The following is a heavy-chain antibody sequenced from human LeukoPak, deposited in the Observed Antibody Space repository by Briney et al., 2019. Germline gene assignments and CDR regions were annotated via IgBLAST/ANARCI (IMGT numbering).Heavy chain of an antibody. D-gene: IGHD2-15*01. CDR2: IYPGDSDT. Sequence: GGSLKISCKGSGYSFTSYWIGWVRQMPGKGLEWMGIIYPGDSDTRYSPSFQGQVTISADKSISTAYLQWSSLKASDTAMYYCATVASGYCSGGSCYWFDPWGQGTLVTVSS. V-gene: IGHV5-51*01. J-gene: IGHJ5*02. CDR3: ATVASGYCSGGSCYWFDP. CDR1: GYSFTSYW.